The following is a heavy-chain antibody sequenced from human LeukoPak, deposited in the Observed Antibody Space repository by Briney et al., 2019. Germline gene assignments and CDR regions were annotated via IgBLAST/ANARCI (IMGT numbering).Heavy chain of an antibody. CDR1: GFTFSSYW. J-gene: IGHJ5*02. V-gene: IGHV3-7*01. Sequence: PGGSPRLSCAASGFTFSSYWMSWVRQAPGKGLEWVANIKQDGSEKYYVDSVKGRFTISRDNAKNSLYLQMNSLRAEDTAVYYCARDWLGYSGSYFWFDPWGQGTLVTVSS. CDR3: ARDWLGYSGSYFWFDP. CDR2: IKQDGSEK. D-gene: IGHD1-26*01.